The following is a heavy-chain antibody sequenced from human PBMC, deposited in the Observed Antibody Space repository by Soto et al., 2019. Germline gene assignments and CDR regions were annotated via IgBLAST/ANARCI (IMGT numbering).Heavy chain of an antibody. D-gene: IGHD3-10*01. CDR3: ARQPATTYGSAGPPDA. CDR1: GGSISRSSYY. Sequence: QLQLQESGPGLVKPSETLSLTCTVSGGSISRSSYYWGWIRQPPGKGLEWIGSIYYSGSTYYNPSLKSRFTIFVDTSTTQFSLKRSSVTAAATAVYYCARQPATTYGSAGPPDAWGQWTTVTVSS. CDR2: IYYSGST. J-gene: IGHJ6*02. V-gene: IGHV4-39*01.